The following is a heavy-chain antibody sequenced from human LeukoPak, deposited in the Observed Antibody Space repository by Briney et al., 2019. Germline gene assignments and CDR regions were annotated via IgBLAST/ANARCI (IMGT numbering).Heavy chain of an antibody. V-gene: IGHV3-30*18. D-gene: IGHD2-15*01. CDR3: AKWSVGGYCSGGSCPPFDY. CDR2: ISYDGSNK. CDR1: GFTFSSYG. Sequence: GGSLRLSCAASGFTFSSYGMHWVRQAPRKGLEWVAVISYDGSNKYYADSVKGRFTISRDNSKNTLYLQMNSLRAEDTAVYYCAKWSVGGYCSGGSCPPFDYWGQGTLVTVSS. J-gene: IGHJ4*02.